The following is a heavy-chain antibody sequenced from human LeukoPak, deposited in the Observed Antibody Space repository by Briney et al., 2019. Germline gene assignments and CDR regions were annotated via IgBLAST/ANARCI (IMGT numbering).Heavy chain of an antibody. J-gene: IGHJ5*02. CDR2: ISRSSSYI. D-gene: IGHD3-10*01. Sequence: GGSLRLSCAASGFTFSSYSMNWVRQAPGKGLEWVSSISRSSSYIYYADSVKGRFTISRDNAKNSLYLQMNSLRAEDTAVYYCARDRRTMGTVNWFDPWGQGTLVTVSS. V-gene: IGHV3-21*01. CDR1: GFTFSSYS. CDR3: ARDRRTMGTVNWFDP.